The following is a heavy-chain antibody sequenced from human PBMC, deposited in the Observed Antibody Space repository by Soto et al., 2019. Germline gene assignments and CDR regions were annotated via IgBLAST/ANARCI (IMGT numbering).Heavy chain of an antibody. Sequence: QVELVQSGTEVKKPGASVKVSCEATSFTFIDFYIHWLRQAPGQGLEWMGWINAKNGGTRYAEKFQDRVTLTRDRSVRTAYLELQRLRSDDTAVYYCARSPCTDGICYTEVIPSWGQGTLVTVS. CDR2: INAKNGGT. V-gene: IGHV1-2*02. CDR3: ARSPCTDGICYTEVIPS. CDR1: SFTFIDFY. J-gene: IGHJ4*02. D-gene: IGHD2-8*01.